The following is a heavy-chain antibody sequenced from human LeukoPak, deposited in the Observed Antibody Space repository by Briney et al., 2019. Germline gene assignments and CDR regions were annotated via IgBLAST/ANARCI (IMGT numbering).Heavy chain of an antibody. CDR3: ASSGYGSGSYYKH. J-gene: IGHJ4*02. CDR1: GGTFSSYA. D-gene: IGHD3-10*01. V-gene: IGHV1-69*13. CDR2: IIPIFGTA. Sequence: ASVKVSFKASGGTFSSYAISWVRQAPGQGLEWMGGIIPIFGTANYAQKFQGRVTITADESTSTAYMELSSLRSEDTAVYYCASSGYGSGSYYKHWGQGTLVTVSS.